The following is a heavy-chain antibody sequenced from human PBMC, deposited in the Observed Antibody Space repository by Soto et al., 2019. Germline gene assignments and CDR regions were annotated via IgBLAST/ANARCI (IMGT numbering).Heavy chain of an antibody. CDR3: LRSYDY. J-gene: IGHJ4*02. Sequence: EVQLVESGGALVQPGGSLRLSCAASGFTFSDSWMHWVGQARGKGLVWVSRIKADGSTNYAGSVKGRFTISRDNAKNMVYLHMNSLRAEDTAVYYCLRSYDYWGQGTLVTVSS. CDR1: GFTFSDSW. CDR2: IKADGST. V-gene: IGHV3-74*01.